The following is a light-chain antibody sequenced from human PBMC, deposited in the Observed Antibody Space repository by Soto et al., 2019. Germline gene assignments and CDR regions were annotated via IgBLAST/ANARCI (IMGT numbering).Light chain of an antibody. J-gene: IGLJ2*01. CDR2: EGS. V-gene: IGLV2-23*01. Sequence: QSALTQPASVSGSPGQSITISCTGTSSDVGSYNLVSCYQQHPGKAPKLMIYEGSKRPSGVSNRFSGSKSGNTASLTISGLQAEYEADYYCCSYAGSSSHVVFGGGTKVTVL. CDR1: SSDVGSYNL. CDR3: CSYAGSSSHVV.